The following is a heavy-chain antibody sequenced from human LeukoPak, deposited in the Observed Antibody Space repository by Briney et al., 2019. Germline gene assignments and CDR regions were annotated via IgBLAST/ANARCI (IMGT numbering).Heavy chain of an antibody. CDR3: ARAGSSWSFDY. D-gene: IGHD6-13*01. CDR1: GDSISSYY. Sequence: PSETLSLTCTVSGDSISSYYWSWIRQPPGKGLEWIGYIYYSGSTNYNPSLKSRVTISVDTSMNQFSLKLSSVTAADTAVYYCARAGSSWSFDYWGQGTLVTVSS. V-gene: IGHV4-59*01. CDR2: IYYSGST. J-gene: IGHJ4*02.